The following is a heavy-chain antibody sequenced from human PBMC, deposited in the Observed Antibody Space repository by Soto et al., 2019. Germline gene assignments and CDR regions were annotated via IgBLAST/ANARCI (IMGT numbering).Heavy chain of an antibody. V-gene: IGHV3-7*01. CDR3: ARDGDDFDSYYGMDV. CDR1: GFTFSSYW. J-gene: IGHJ6*02. CDR2: IKQDGREK. Sequence: EVQLVESGGGLVQPGGSLRLSCAASGFTFSSYWMSWVRQAPGKGLEWVANIKQDGREKYYVDSVKGRFTISRDNAKNSLYLQMNSLRAEDTAVYYCARDGDDFDSYYGMDVWGQGTTVTVSS. D-gene: IGHD3-3*01.